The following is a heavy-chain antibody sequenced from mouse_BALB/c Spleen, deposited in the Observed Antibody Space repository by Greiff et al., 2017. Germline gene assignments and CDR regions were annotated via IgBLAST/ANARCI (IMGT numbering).Heavy chain of an antibody. Sequence: VQLKQSGPELVRPGALVKLSCKASGFNIKDYYMHWVKQRPEQGLEGIGWIDPENGNTIYDPKFQGKASITADTSSNTAYLQLSSLTAEDTAVDYCARRYYGSSLYFDYWGQGTTLTVSS. J-gene: IGHJ2*01. D-gene: IGHD1-1*01. CDR2: IDPENGNT. CDR1: GFNIKDYY. V-gene: IGHV14-1*02. CDR3: ARRYYGSSLYFDY.